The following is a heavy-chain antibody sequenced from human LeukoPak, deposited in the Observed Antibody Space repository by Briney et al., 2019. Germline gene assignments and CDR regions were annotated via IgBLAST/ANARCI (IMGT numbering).Heavy chain of an antibody. D-gene: IGHD7-27*01. Sequence: GGSLRLSCAASGFTFSSYTMNWVRQAPGKGLEWVSSISGSSSYIYYADSVKGRFTIPRDNAKNSLYLQMNSLRAEDTAVYYCAREALAGDPSNFDKWGQGTLVTVSS. CDR3: AREALAGDPSNFDK. CDR2: ISGSSSYI. V-gene: IGHV3-21*01. CDR1: GFTFSSYT. J-gene: IGHJ4*02.